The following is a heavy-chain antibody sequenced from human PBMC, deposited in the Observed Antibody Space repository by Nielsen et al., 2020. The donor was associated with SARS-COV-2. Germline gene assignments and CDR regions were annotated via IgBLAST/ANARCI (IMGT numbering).Heavy chain of an antibody. Sequence: SLKISCAASGFTFDDYAMHWVRQAPGKGLEWVSGSWNSGSIGYADSVKGRFTISRDNAKNSLYLQMNSLRAEDTALYYCAKLAVAYTTDYWGQGTLVTVSS. CDR2: SWNSGSI. CDR1: GFTFDDYA. J-gene: IGHJ4*02. CDR3: AKLAVAYTTDY. V-gene: IGHV3-9*01. D-gene: IGHD6-19*01.